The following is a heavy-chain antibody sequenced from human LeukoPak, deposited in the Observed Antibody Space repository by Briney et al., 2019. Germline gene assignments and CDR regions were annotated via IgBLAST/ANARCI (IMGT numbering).Heavy chain of an antibody. CDR3: ARRGSYTLGWFDP. J-gene: IGHJ5*02. CDR1: GYTFTSYD. V-gene: IGHV1-8*01. Sequence: ASVTVSCKASGYTFTSYDINWVRQATGQGLEWMGWMNPNRGNTGYAQKFQGRVTMTRNTSISTAYMELSSLRSEDTAVYYCARRGSYTLGWFDPWGQGTLVTVSS. CDR2: MNPNRGNT. D-gene: IGHD1-26*01.